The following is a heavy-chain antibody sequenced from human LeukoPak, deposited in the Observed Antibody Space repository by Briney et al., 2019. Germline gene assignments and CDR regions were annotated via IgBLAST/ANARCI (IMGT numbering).Heavy chain of an antibody. CDR2: IKSKTDGGTT. CDR3: TTDGATVLTRDY. D-gene: IGHD4-23*01. V-gene: IGHV3-15*01. J-gene: IGHJ4*02. Sequence: GGSLRLSCATSGFTFGNAWMSWVRQAPGKGLEWVGRIKSKTDGGTTDYAAPMKGRFTISRDDSKNTLYPQMNSLKTEDTAVYYCTTDGATVLTRDYWGQGTLVTVSS. CDR1: GFTFGNAW.